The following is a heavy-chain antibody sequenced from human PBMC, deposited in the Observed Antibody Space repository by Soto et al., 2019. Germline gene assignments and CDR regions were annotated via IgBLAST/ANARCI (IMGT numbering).Heavy chain of an antibody. V-gene: IGHV4-34*01. J-gene: IGHJ5*02. CDR2: INHSGGT. CDR1: GGSCSGYY. D-gene: IGHD5-12*01. CDR3: ARFSGYDSNWFDP. Sequence: QVQLQQWGAGLLKSSETLSLTCAVYGGSCSGYYWSWIRQPPGKGLEWIGEINHSGGTHYNPSLKRRVPISVDTSKNQFPLKLRSVTAADTAVYYCARFSGYDSNWFDPWGQGTLVTVSS.